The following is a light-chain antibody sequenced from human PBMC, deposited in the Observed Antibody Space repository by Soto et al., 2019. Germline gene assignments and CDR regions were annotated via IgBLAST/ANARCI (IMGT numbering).Light chain of an antibody. Sequence: EIVMTQSPATLSVSPGERATLSCRASQSVSSNLAWYQQKPGQAPRLLIYGASTRATGIPARFSGSGSGTEFTLTISRLQSEDFATYYCQQSYSTQITFGQGTRLEIK. CDR2: GAS. CDR3: QQSYSTQIT. J-gene: IGKJ5*01. CDR1: QSVSSN. V-gene: IGKV3-15*01.